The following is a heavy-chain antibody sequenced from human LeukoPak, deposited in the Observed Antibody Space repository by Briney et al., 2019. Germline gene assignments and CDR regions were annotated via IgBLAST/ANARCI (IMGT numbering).Heavy chain of an antibody. CDR1: GGSFSGYS. D-gene: IGHD1-26*01. V-gene: IGHV4-34*01. CDR3: ATGARSSGTYHLYYYYMDV. Sequence: SETLSLTCAVYGGSFSGYSWSWIRQPPGKGLEWIGEINHRGSTTYNPSLTSRVTISVDTSKKQFSLTLNSVTAADTAVYYCATGARSSGTYHLYYYYMDVWGKGTTVTVSS. CDR2: INHRGST. J-gene: IGHJ6*03.